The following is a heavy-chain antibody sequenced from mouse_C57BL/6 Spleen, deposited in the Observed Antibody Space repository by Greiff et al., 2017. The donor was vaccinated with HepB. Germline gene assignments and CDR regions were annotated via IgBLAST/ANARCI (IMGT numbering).Heavy chain of an antibody. J-gene: IGHJ4*01. Sequence: EVMLVESGGGLVKPGGSVKLSCAASGFTFSSYAMSWVRQTPEKRLEWVATISDGGSYTYYPDNVKGRFTISRDNAKNNLYLQMSHLKSEDTAMYYCARETAQIYAMDYWGQGTSVTVSS. CDR3: ARETAQIYAMDY. CDR1: GFTFSSYA. CDR2: ISDGGSYT. V-gene: IGHV5-4*01. D-gene: IGHD3-2*02.